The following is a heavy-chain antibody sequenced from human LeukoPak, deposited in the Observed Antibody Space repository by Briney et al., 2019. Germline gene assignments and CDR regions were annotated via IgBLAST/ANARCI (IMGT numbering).Heavy chain of an antibody. Sequence: GGSLRLSCAASGFIFSNYGMHWVRQAPGKGLEWVAFIRYDESNKFYADSVKGRFTISRDNSKNILFLQMNSLRAEDTAVYYCATGTSSSWLPLDYWGQGTLVTVSS. D-gene: IGHD6-13*01. CDR1: GFIFSNYG. V-gene: IGHV3-30*02. CDR3: ATGTSSSWLPLDY. J-gene: IGHJ4*02. CDR2: IRYDESNK.